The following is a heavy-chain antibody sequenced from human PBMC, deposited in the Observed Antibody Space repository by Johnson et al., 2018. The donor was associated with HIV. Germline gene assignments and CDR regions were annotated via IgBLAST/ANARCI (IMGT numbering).Heavy chain of an antibody. CDR2: IIWSVGST. CDR1: GFTFDDYG. CDR3: ARDPVWGDPDAFDI. Sequence: QLVESGGAVVRPGGSLRLSCTASGFTFDDYGMNWVRQVPGQGLEWVSGIIWSVGSTSYAYSVKGRFTISRDNSKNTLYLQMNSLRAEDTAVYYCARDPVWGDPDAFDIWGQGTMVTVSS. V-gene: IGHV3-20*04. J-gene: IGHJ3*02. D-gene: IGHD3-16*01.